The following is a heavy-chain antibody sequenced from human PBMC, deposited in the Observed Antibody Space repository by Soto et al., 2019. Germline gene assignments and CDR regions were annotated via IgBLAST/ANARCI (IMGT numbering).Heavy chain of an antibody. CDR1: DGNISDYY. V-gene: IGHV4-4*07. D-gene: IGHD3-3*01. CDR2: IYSSGST. CDR3: ARGQRFSDLAAP. J-gene: IGHJ5*02. Sequence: SAPLSLTSTDTDGNISDYYWTWIRQSAGGGLEWIGRIYSSGSTNYNPSLKSRVTISLDTSMNHFSLRLSSVTAADTAVYYCARGQRFSDLAAPWGQGTLVTV.